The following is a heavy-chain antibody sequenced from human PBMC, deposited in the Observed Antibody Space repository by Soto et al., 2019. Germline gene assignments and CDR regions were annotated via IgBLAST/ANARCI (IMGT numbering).Heavy chain of an antibody. CDR1: GGSISSGGYY. V-gene: IGHV4-31*03. Sequence: PSETLSLTCTVSGGSISSGGYYWSWIRQHPGKGLEWIGYIYYSGSTYYNPSLKSRVTISVDTSKNQFSLKLSSVTAADTAVYYCARDVADYDSSGYFDYWGQGTPVTVSS. D-gene: IGHD3-22*01. CDR2: IYYSGST. J-gene: IGHJ4*02. CDR3: ARDVADYDSSGYFDY.